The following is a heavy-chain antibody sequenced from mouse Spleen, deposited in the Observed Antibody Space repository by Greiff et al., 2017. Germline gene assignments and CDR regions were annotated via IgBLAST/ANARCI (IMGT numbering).Heavy chain of an antibody. CDR1: GYTFTSYG. CDR2: IYPRSGNT. Sequence: QVQLQQSGAELARPGASVKLSCKASGYTFTSYGISWVKQRTGQGLEWIGEIYPRSGNTYYNEKFKGKATLTADKSSSTAYMELRSLTSEDSAVYFCAREADYDYDRAYWGQGTLVTVSA. D-gene: IGHD2-4*01. J-gene: IGHJ3*01. V-gene: IGHV1-81*01. CDR3: AREADYDYDRAY.